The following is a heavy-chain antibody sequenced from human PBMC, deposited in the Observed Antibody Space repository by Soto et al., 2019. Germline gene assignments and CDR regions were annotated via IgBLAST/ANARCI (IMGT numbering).Heavy chain of an antibody. J-gene: IGHJ5*02. CDR1: GGSISSSSYY. Sequence: LSLTCTVSGGSISSSSYYWGWIRQPPGKGLEWIGSIYYSGSTYYNPSLKSRVTISVDTSKNQFSLKLSSVTAADTAVYYCARHEWTRWSNWFDPWGQGTLVTVSS. CDR2: IYYSGST. CDR3: ARHEWTRWSNWFDP. V-gene: IGHV4-39*01. D-gene: IGHD3-3*01.